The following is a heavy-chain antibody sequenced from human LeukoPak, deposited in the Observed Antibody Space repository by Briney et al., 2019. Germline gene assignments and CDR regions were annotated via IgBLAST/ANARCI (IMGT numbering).Heavy chain of an antibody. J-gene: IGHJ4*02. CDR3: AGGGYTYGLY. V-gene: IGHV3-74*01. D-gene: IGHD5-18*01. Sequence: GGSLRLSCAVSGFTFSSYWMHRVRQAPGKGLVWVSRINRDGSSTSYADSVKRRFTISRNNTKNTLHLQMNSLRAEDTAVYYCAGGGYTYGLYWGQGDLVTVSS. CDR2: INRDGSST. CDR1: GFTFSSYW.